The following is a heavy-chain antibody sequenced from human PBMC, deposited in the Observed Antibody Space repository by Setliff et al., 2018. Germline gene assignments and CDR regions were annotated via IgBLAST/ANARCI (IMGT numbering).Heavy chain of an antibody. J-gene: IGHJ4*02. V-gene: IGHV3-48*01. CDR1: GFTFSSYS. D-gene: IGHD3-22*01. Sequence: HPGGSLRLSCAASGFTFSSYSMNWVRQAPGKGLEWVSYISSSSSTIYYADSVKGRFTISRDNAKNSLYLQMNSLRAEDTAVYYCAAGGYYYVWDYWGQGTLVTVSS. CDR2: ISSSSSTI. CDR3: AAGGYYYVWDY.